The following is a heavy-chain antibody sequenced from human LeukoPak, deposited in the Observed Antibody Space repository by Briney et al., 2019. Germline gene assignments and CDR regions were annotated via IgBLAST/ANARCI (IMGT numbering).Heavy chain of an antibody. CDR2: INSDGSST. CDR1: GFTFSSYW. D-gene: IGHD6-19*01. V-gene: IGHV3-74*01. Sequence: GGSLRLSCAASGFTFSSYWMHWVRQAPGKGLVWVSRINSDGSSTSYADSVKGRFTISRDNAKNSLYLQMNSLRAEDTAVYYCASYYLRSGWPLWGQGTLVTVSS. CDR3: ASYYLRSGWPL. J-gene: IGHJ4*02.